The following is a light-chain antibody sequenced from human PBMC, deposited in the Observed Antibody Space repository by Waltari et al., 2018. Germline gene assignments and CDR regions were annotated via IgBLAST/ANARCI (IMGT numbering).Light chain of an antibody. V-gene: IGLV2-11*01. CDR3: CSYAGADTSVV. CDR2: DVT. Sequence: QSALTQPRSVSESPGQSVTISCTGTSSDVGGYNYISWYQHHPGKAPKLILYDVTKRPSGVPDRSSASKSGNTAALTISGLRAEDEADYYCCSYAGADTSVVFGGGTTLTVL. CDR1: SSDVGGYNY. J-gene: IGLJ2*01.